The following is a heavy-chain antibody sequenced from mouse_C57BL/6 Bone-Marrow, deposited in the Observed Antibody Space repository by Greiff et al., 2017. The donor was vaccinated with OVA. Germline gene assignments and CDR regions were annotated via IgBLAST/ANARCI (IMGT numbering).Heavy chain of an antibody. V-gene: IGHV1-9*01. D-gene: IGHD1-1*01. J-gene: IGHJ4*01. CDR1: GYTFTGYW. CDR3: ARSYHYYGSSYDYAMDY. Sequence: QVQLQQSGAELMKPGASVKLSCKATGYTFTGYWIEWVKQRPGHGLEWIGEILPGSGSTNYNEKFKGKATFTADKSSNTAYMQLSSLTTEDSAIYYCARSYHYYGSSYDYAMDYWGQGTSGTVSS. CDR2: ILPGSGST.